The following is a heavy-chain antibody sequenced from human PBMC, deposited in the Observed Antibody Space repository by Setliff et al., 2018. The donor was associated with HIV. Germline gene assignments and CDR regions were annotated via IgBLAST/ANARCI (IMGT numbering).Heavy chain of an antibody. Sequence: ASVKVSCKASGYTFTDYYMHWVRQAPGQGLEWMGWINPNSGGTNYAQKFQGRVTMTRDTSISTAYMELSSLRSDDTAVYYCARRMSPEVTTLDNWGQGTLVTVSS. V-gene: IGHV1-2*02. CDR3: ARRMSPEVTTLDN. CDR2: INPNSGGT. D-gene: IGHD4-17*01. CDR1: GYTFTDYY. J-gene: IGHJ4*02.